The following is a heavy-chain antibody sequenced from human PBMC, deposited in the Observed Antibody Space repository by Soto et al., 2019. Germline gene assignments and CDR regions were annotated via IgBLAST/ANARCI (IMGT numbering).Heavy chain of an antibody. D-gene: IGHD6-6*01. CDR3: ARVKEYSNNWFDP. V-gene: IGHV1-18*01. J-gene: IGHJ5*02. CDR1: GYTFTSYG. CDR2: ISACNGNT. Sequence: GASVKVSCKDSGYTFTSYGISWVRQAPGQGLEWMGWISACNGNTNYAQKFQGRVTITADESTSTAYMELSSLRSEDTAVYYCARVKEYSNNWFDPWXKGTLVTVSS.